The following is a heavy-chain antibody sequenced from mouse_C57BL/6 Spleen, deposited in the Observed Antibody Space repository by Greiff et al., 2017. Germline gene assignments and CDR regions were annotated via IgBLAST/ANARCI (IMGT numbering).Heavy chain of an antibody. Sequence: EVQGVESGGGLVKPGGSLKLSCAASGFTFSSYAMSWVRQTPEKRLEWVATISDGGSYTYYPDNVKGRFTISRDNAKNNLYLQMSHLKSEDTAMYYCARDLGYGTPFAYWGQGTLVTVSA. CDR1: GFTFSSYA. J-gene: IGHJ3*01. CDR2: ISDGGSYT. V-gene: IGHV5-4*01. D-gene: IGHD1-1*01. CDR3: ARDLGYGTPFAY.